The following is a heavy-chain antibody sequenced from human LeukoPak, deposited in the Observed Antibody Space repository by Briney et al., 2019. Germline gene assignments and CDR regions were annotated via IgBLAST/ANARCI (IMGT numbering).Heavy chain of an antibody. CDR2: INPNSGGT. CDR3: ARARITMVRGVINWFDP. CDR1: GYTFTVYY. Sequence: ASVKVSCKASGYTFTVYYMHWVRQAPGQGLEWMGWINPNSGGTNYAQKFQGRVTMTRDTSISTAYMELSRLRSDDTAVDYCARARITMVRGVINWFDPWGQGTLVTVSS. V-gene: IGHV1-2*02. D-gene: IGHD3-10*01. J-gene: IGHJ5*02.